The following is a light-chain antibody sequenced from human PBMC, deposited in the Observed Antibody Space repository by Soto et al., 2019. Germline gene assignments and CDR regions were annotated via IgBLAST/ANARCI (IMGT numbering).Light chain of an antibody. Sequence: QSALTQPASVSGSPGQSITMSCTGTSSDIGGYNYVSWYQQHPGKAPKLMIYDVTNRPSGVSNRFSGSKSGNTASLTISGLQVEDEADYYCSSYTSSSTPFRFGTGTKLTVL. CDR2: DVT. V-gene: IGLV2-14*01. CDR1: SSDIGGYNY. J-gene: IGLJ1*01. CDR3: SSYTSSSTPFR.